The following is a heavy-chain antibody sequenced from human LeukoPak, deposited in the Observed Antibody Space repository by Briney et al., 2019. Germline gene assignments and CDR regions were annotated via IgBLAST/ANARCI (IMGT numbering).Heavy chain of an antibody. CDR1: GGTCSSYA. J-gene: IGHJ4*02. CDR3: ARRIIAAAFDY. Sequence: SVRVSCKASGGTCSSYAISWVRQAPGQGLEWMGGIIPIFGTANYAQKFQGRVTITADESTSTDYMELSSLRSEDTAVYYCARRIIAAAFDYWGQGTLVTVSS. D-gene: IGHD6-13*01. V-gene: IGHV1-69*01. CDR2: IIPIFGTA.